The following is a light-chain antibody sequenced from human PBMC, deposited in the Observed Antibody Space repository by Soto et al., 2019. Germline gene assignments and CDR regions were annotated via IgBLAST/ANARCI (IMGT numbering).Light chain of an antibody. V-gene: IGLV1-40*01. CDR2: GNG. J-gene: IGLJ1*01. CDR3: QSYDSSLSGSRV. CDR1: SSNIGAGYD. Sequence: QSLLTHPPSVSGAPGQRVTIFCTGSSSNIGAGYDVHWYQQLPGTAPKLLIYGNGNRPSGVPDRFSGSKSGTSASLAITGLQAEDEADYYCQSYDSSLSGSRVFGTGTKVTVL.